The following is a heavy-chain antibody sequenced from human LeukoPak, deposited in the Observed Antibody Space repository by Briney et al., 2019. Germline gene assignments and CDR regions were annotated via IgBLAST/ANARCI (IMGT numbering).Heavy chain of an antibody. CDR1: GGSISSGGYY. D-gene: IGHD4-17*01. CDR3: ASASTTVTVYFGY. J-gene: IGHJ4*02. V-gene: IGHV4-31*03. Sequence: SETLSLTCTVSGGSISSGGYYWSWIRQHPGKGLEWSGYIYYSGSTYYNPSRKSRVTISVDTSKNQFSLKLSSVTAADTAVYYCASASTTVTVYFGYWGQGTLVTVSS. CDR2: IYYSGST.